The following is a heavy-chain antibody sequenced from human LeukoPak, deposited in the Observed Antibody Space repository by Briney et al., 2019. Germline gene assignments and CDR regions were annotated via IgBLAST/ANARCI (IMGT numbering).Heavy chain of an antibody. CDR3: ARDLTGYEDY. Sequence: PGGSLRLSCAASGFXLSTYWMHWVRQAPGKGLVWVSRINRDGSTTTYADSVKGRSTISRDNAKNTLYLQMNSLRAEDTAVYYCARDLTGYEDYWGQGIPVTVSS. J-gene: IGHJ4*02. CDR1: GFXLSTYW. CDR2: INRDGSTT. V-gene: IGHV3-74*01. D-gene: IGHD3-9*01.